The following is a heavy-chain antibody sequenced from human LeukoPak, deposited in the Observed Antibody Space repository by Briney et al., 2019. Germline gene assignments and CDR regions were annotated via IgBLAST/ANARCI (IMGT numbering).Heavy chain of an antibody. Sequence: PSETLSLTCTVPGGSISSYYWSWIRQPPGKGLEWIGYIYYSGSTNYNPSLKSRVTISVDTSKNQFSLKLSSVTAADTAVYYCARDMIVVANDXFDIWGQGTMVTVSS. J-gene: IGHJ3*02. D-gene: IGHD3-22*01. V-gene: IGHV4-59*01. CDR3: ARDMIVVANDXFDI. CDR1: GGSISSYY. CDR2: IYYSGST.